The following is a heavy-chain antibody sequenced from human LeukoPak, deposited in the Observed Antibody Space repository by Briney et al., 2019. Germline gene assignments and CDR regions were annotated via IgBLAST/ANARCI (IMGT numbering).Heavy chain of an antibody. CDR2: IYHSGST. CDR3: ARDLRYYDFWSGYYSDAFDI. Sequence: SETLSLTCTVSGYSISSGYYWGWIRQPPGKGLEWIGSIYHSGSTYYNPSLKSRVTISVDTSKNQFSLKLSSVTPADTAVYYCARDLRYYDFWSGYYSDAFDIWGQGTMVTVSS. J-gene: IGHJ3*02. D-gene: IGHD3-3*01. CDR1: GYSISSGYY. V-gene: IGHV4-38-2*02.